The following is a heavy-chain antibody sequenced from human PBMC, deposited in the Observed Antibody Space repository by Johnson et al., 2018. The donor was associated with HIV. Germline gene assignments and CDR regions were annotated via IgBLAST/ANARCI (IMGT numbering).Heavy chain of an antibody. J-gene: IGHJ3*02. CDR3: TTEGDAFDI. CDR2: LKSRADGGTT. Sequence: VQLVESGGGLVKPGGSLRLSCRASGFPFSNAWMNWVRQAPGKVLEWVGRLKSRADGGTTDYAVSVKDRFTILRDDSKNTLYLQMSSLRTEDAGVYYCTTEGDAFDIWGQGTMVTVSS. CDR1: GFPFSNAW. V-gene: IGHV3-15*01.